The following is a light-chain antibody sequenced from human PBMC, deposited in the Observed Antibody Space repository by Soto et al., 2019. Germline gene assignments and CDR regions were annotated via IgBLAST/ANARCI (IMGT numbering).Light chain of an antibody. V-gene: IGKV3-15*01. Sequence: EIVMTQSPATLSVSPGERATLSCRASQSVNSNLVWYQQKPGQAPRLLIYGASTRATGIPGRFSGSGYGTKFTHTISSLQSEDVAVYYCHQYNNGLWTFGQGTKVEIK. CDR3: HQYNNGLWT. CDR1: QSVNSN. J-gene: IGKJ1*01. CDR2: GAS.